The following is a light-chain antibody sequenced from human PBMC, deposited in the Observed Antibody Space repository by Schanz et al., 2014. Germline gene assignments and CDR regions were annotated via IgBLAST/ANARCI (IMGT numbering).Light chain of an antibody. CDR3: QQYDNWPPIT. CDR1: QSVSSY. Sequence: EIVLTQSPATLSLSPGERATLSCRASQSVSSYLAWYQQKPGQAPRLLIYGASNRATGIPARFSGGGSGTDFTLTISSLEPEDFAVYYCQQYDNWPPITFGQGTRLEIK. V-gene: IGKV3-11*01. CDR2: GAS. J-gene: IGKJ5*01.